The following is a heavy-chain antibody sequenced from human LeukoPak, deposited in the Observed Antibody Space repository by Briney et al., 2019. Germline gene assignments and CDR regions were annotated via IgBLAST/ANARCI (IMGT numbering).Heavy chain of an antibody. CDR2: FCSDRSFR. D-gene: IGHD5-24*01. J-gene: IGHJ4*02. V-gene: IGHV3-21*01. CDR1: GFTFSSYG. CDR3: ARDRLGDGYIREFDS. Sequence: GRSLRLSCAASGFTFSSYGMHWVRQAPGKGLEWVASFCSDRSFRSFADSLKGRFTISRDNAKNSIYLHMNSLRAEDTAIYYCARDRLGDGYIREFDSWGQGTLVIVPS.